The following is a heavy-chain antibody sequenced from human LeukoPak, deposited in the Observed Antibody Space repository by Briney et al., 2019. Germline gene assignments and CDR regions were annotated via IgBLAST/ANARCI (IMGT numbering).Heavy chain of an antibody. CDR2: IIPIFGTA. D-gene: IGHD6-19*01. CDR3: ARSRTKWLADY. V-gene: IGHV1-69*06. CDR1: GGTFSSYA. J-gene: IGHJ4*02. Sequence: GASVKVSCKASGGTFSSYAISWVRQAPGQGLEWMGGIIPIFGTANYAQKFQGRVTITADKSTSTAYMELRSLRSDDTAVYYCARSRTKWLADYWGQGTLVTVSS.